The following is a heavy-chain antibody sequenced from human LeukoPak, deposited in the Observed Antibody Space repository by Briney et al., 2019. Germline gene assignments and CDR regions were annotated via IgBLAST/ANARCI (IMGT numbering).Heavy chain of an antibody. CDR2: IKNDGSTT. CDR1: GFTFSNNA. D-gene: IGHD6-19*01. J-gene: IGHJ4*02. Sequence: GGSLRLSCAASGFTFSNNAMTWVRQAPGKGLEWVSTIKNDGSTTDYADSVKGRFTISRDNSKSSLYLQMNSLRAEDTAIYYCAKVYHDSGCLIDYWGQGTLVTVSS. V-gene: IGHV3-23*01. CDR3: AKVYHDSGCLIDY.